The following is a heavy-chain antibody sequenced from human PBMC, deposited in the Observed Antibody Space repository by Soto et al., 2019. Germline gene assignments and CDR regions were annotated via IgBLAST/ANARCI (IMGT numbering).Heavy chain of an antibody. D-gene: IGHD2-15*01. V-gene: IGHV4-30-2*01. J-gene: IGHJ5*02. Sequence: PSETLSLTCAVSGGSISSGGYSWSWIRQPPGKGLEWIGYIYHSGSTYYNPSLKSRVTISVDRSKNQFSLKLSSVTAADTAVYYCARAAESPLAVVVDWFDPWGQGTLVTVSS. CDR1: GGSISSGGYS. CDR2: IYHSGST. CDR3: ARAAESPLAVVVDWFDP.